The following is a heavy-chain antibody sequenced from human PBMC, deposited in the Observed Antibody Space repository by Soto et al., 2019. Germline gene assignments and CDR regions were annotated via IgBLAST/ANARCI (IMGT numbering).Heavy chain of an antibody. Sequence: QVQLQESGPGLVKPSGTLSLTCAVSGGSISSSNWWSWVRQPPGKGLEWIGEIYHSGSTNYNPSRKSRVTISVDKSKNQFSLKLSSVTAADTAVYYCARDRATRQQLVPCDYWGQGTLVTVSS. J-gene: IGHJ4*02. D-gene: IGHD6-13*01. V-gene: IGHV4-4*02. CDR1: GGSISSSNW. CDR3: ARDRATRQQLVPCDY. CDR2: IYHSGST.